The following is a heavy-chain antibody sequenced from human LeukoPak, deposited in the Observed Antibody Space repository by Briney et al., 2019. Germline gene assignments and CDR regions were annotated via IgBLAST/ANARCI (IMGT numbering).Heavy chain of an antibody. D-gene: IGHD6-13*01. V-gene: IGHV3-23*01. Sequence: GSLKLSFSASGFNFSSHAMSWVRQGPGEGPEWVSAISGSGGSTYYADSVKGRFTISRDNSKNTLYLQMNSLRAEDTAVYYCAKEPGRWYDYWGQGTLVTVSS. CDR3: AKEPGRWYDY. CDR1: GFNFSSHA. CDR2: ISGSGGST. J-gene: IGHJ4*02.